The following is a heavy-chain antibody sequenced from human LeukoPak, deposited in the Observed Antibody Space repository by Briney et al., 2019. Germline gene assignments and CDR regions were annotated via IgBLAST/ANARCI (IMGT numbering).Heavy chain of an antibody. Sequence: GGSLRLSCAASGFTVSSNYMSWVRQAPGKGLEWVSVIYSGGSTYYADSVKGRFTISRDNSKNTLYLQMNSLRAEDTAVYYCARGGYGGNSASFDYWGQGTLVTVSS. CDR3: ARGGYGGNSASFDY. D-gene: IGHD4-23*01. CDR2: IYSGGST. CDR1: GFTVSSNY. J-gene: IGHJ4*02. V-gene: IGHV3-53*01.